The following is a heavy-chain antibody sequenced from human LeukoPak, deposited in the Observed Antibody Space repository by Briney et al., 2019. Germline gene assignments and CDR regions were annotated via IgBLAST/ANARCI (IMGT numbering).Heavy chain of an antibody. CDR3: AKGIRWSGPQGCLDV. J-gene: IGHJ6*02. D-gene: IGHD3-3*01. Sequence: PGGSLRLSCAASGFTFDDYAMHWVRQAPGKGLEWVSGISWNSGSIGYADSVKGRFTISRDNSKNTLYLQMNSLRAEDTAVYYCAKGIRWSGPQGCLDVWGQGTTVTVSS. V-gene: IGHV3-9*01. CDR2: ISWNSGSI. CDR1: GFTFDDYA.